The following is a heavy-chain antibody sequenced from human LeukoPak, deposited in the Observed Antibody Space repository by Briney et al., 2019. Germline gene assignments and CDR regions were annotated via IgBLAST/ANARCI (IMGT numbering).Heavy chain of an antibody. CDR1: GGTFSSYA. D-gene: IGHD1-14*01. J-gene: IGHJ4*02. CDR3: ARESPDPSLFDY. Sequence: GASVKVSCKASGGTFSSYAISWVRQAPGQGLEWMGRIIPILGIANYAQKFQGRVTITADKSTSTAYMELSSLRSEDTAVYSCARESPDPSLFDYWGQGTLVTVSS. V-gene: IGHV1-69*04. CDR2: IIPILGIA.